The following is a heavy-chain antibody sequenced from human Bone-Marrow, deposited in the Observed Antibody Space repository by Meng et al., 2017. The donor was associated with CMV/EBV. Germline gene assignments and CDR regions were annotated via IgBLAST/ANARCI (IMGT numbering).Heavy chain of an antibody. CDR1: GGSISSYY. Sequence: SETLSLTCTVSGGSISSYYWSWIRQPPGKGLEWIGYIYYSGSTNYNPSLKSRVTISVDTSKNQFSLKLSSVTAADTAVYYCARDYDFWSGYFSRFDPWGQGTLVTVSS. D-gene: IGHD3-3*01. V-gene: IGHV4-59*01. J-gene: IGHJ5*02. CDR2: IYYSGST. CDR3: ARDYDFWSGYFSRFDP.